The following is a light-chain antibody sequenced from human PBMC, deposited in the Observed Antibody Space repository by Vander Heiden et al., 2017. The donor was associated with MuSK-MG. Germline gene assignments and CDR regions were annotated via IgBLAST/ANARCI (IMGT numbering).Light chain of an antibody. CDR1: QSVSSN. V-gene: IGKV3-15*01. CDR3: QQYNNWPAA. J-gene: IGKJ2*01. Sequence: EIVMTQSPATLSVSPGERATLSCRASQSVSSNLAWYQQKPGQAPRLLIYGASTRATGIPARFSGSGSGTEFTLTISSLQSEDFAVYYCQQYNNWPAAFDQGTKLEI. CDR2: GAS.